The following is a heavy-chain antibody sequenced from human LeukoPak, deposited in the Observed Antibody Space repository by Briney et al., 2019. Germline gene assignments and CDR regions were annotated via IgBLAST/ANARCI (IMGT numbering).Heavy chain of an antibody. CDR1: GGSISSYY. CDR2: IYDSGST. D-gene: IGHD1-26*01. V-gene: IGHV4-59*01. J-gene: IGHJ4*02. Sequence: HSETPSLTCTVSGGSISSYYWSWIRQPPGEGLEWIGYIYDSGSTNYNPSLKSRVTISIDTSKNQFSLKLSSVTAADTAVYYCATYSGRYSFDYWGQGTLVTVSS. CDR3: ATYSGRYSFDY.